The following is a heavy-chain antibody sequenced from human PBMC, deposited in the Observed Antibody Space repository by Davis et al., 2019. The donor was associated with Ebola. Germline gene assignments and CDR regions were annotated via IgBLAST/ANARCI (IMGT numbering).Heavy chain of an antibody. CDR2: IGTAGDT. V-gene: IGHV3-13*01. D-gene: IGHD1-7*01. CDR3: ARGGKLELPLVYYYYGMDV. Sequence: GGSLRLSCEASGFTFSNYDMHWVRQVTGKGLEWVSAIGTAGDTYYPGSVKGRFTISRENAKNSLYLQMNSLRAGDTAVYYCARGGKLELPLVYYYYGMDVWGKGTTVTVSS. J-gene: IGHJ6*04. CDR1: GFTFSNYD.